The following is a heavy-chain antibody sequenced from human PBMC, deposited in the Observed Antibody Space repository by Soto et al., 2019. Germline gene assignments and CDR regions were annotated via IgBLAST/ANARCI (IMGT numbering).Heavy chain of an antibody. J-gene: IGHJ4*02. V-gene: IGHV3-30*18. D-gene: IGHD4-17*01. CDR1: GFTFSSYG. CDR2: ISYDGSNK. CDR3: AKGYMTTSYYFDY. Sequence: HPGGSLRLSCAASGFTFSSYGMHWVRQAPGKGLEWVAVISYDGSNKYYADSVKGRFTISRDNSKNTLYLQMNSLRAEDTAVYYCAKGYMTTSYYFDYWGQGTLVTVSS.